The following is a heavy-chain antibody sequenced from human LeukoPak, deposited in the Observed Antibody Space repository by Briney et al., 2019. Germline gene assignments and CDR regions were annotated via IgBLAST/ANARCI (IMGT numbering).Heavy chain of an antibody. D-gene: IGHD3-22*01. V-gene: IGHV3-30*18. CDR1: GFTFSSYG. Sequence: PGGSLRLSCAASGFTFSSYGMHWARQAPGKGLEWVAVISYDGSNKYYADSVKGRFTISRDNSKNTLYLQMNSLRAEDTAVYYCAKEKRYYDSIRAAFDIWGQGTMVTVSS. CDR3: AKEKRYYDSIRAAFDI. CDR2: ISYDGSNK. J-gene: IGHJ3*02.